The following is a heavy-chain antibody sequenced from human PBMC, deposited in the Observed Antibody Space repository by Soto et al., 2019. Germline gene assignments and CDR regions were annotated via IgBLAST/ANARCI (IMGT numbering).Heavy chain of an antibody. CDR1: GFTFSSYA. V-gene: IGHV3-30-3*01. CDR3: ASGLVVTAPH. Sequence: QVQLVESGGGVVQPGRSLRLSCAASGFTFSSYAMHWVRQAPGKGLEWVAVISYDGSNKYYADYVKGRFTISRDNSKNTLYLQMNSLRAEDTAVYYCASGLVVTAPHWGQGTLVTVSS. J-gene: IGHJ4*02. CDR2: ISYDGSNK. D-gene: IGHD2-21*02.